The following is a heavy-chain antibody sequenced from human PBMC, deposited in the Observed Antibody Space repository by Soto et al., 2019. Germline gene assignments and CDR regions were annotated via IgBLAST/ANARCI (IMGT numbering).Heavy chain of an antibody. CDR3: AKDLGIAVAGTPFDAFDI. CDR2: ISGSGGRI. Sequence: PGGSLRLSCAASGFTFSSYAMSWVRQAPGKGLEWVSAISGSGGRIYYADSVKGRFTISRDNSKNTLYLQMNSLRAEDTAIYYCAKDLGIAVAGTPFDAFDIWGQGTMVTVSS. V-gene: IGHV3-23*01. D-gene: IGHD6-19*01. CDR1: GFTFSSYA. J-gene: IGHJ3*02.